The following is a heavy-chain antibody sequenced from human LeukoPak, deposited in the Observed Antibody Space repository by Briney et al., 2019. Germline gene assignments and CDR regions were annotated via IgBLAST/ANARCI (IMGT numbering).Heavy chain of an antibody. CDR2: IIPIFDTT. V-gene: IGHV1-69*01. Sequence: SVKVSCKASGGTFSSYAISWVRQAPGQGLGWMGQIIPIFDTTNYAQKFQGRDTISADESTRTAYMEPSSLRAEDTAVYCCAGEKSYGGYAADWGQGTLVTVSS. J-gene: IGHJ4*02. CDR3: AGEKSYGGYAAD. CDR1: GGTFSSYA. D-gene: IGHD4-17*01.